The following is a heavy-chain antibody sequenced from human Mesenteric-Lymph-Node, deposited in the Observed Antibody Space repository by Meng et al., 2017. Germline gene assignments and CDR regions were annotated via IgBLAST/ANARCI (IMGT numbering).Heavy chain of an antibody. J-gene: IGHJ4*02. V-gene: IGHV3-48*03. CDR1: GFTFSSYE. CDR3: VNRRADWGSGLFDY. Sequence: GELLKISWAASGFTFSSYEMNWGRQAPGKGLEWVSYISSSGSTIYYADSVKGRFTISRDNSKNPLYLQMNSLTAEDTAVYYCVNRRADWGSGLFDYWGQGTLVTVSS. D-gene: IGHD7-27*01. CDR2: ISSSGSTI.